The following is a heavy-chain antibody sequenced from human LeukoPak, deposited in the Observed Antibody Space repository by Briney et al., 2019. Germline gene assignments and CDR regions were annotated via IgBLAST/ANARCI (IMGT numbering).Heavy chain of an antibody. D-gene: IGHD3-10*01. V-gene: IGHV3-21*01. J-gene: IGHJ4*02. CDR2: ISSSSSYI. Sequence: PGGSLRLSCAASGFTFSSYSMNWVRQAPGKGLEWVSSISSSSSYIYYADSVKGRFTISRDNAKNSLYLQMNSLRAEDTAVYYCARATLLLWFGELLRGWGQGTLVTVSS. CDR3: ARATLLLWFGELLRG. CDR1: GFTFSSYS.